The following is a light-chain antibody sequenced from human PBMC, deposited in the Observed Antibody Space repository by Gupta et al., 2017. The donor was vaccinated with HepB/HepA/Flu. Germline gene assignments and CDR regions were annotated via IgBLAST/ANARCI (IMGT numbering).Light chain of an antibody. CDR1: QSVSSSY. Sequence: VLTQSTRTLPLSSGVSLTLSCRAIQSVSSSYLAWYQQKPGQAPRLLIYGASSRASGIPDRFSGSGSGTDFTLTISRLEPEDFAVYYCQQDGSSSFTFGPGTKVEVK. V-gene: IGKV3-20*01. J-gene: IGKJ3*01. CDR2: GAS. CDR3: QQDGSSSFT.